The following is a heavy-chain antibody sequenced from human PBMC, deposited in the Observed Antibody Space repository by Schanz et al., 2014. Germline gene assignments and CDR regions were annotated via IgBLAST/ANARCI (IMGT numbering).Heavy chain of an antibody. CDR2: IATSSSTR. D-gene: IGHD6-19*01. CDR1: GFDFNSYS. V-gene: IGHV3-48*01. CDR3: AKLSSSGRLAGYFDY. Sequence: EVRLVESGGGLVQPGGSLRLSCEASGFDFNSYSMNWVRQVPGKGLEWLSYIATSSSTRHYADSVKGRVTISRDNAKNSVSLQMRRLRVEDTAIYYCAKLSSSGRLAGYFDYWGQGALVTVSS. J-gene: IGHJ4*02.